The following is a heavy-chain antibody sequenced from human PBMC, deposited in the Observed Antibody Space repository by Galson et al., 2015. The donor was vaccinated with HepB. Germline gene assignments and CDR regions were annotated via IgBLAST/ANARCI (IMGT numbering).Heavy chain of an antibody. Sequence: SLRLSCAASGFTFSSYGMHWVRQAPGKGLEWVAVIWYDGSNKYYADSVKGRFTISRDNSKNTLYLQMNSLRAEDTAVYYCARDPIYYDFWSGYLTLNYGMDVWGQGTTVTVSS. CDR1: GFTFSSYG. CDR2: IWYDGSNK. D-gene: IGHD3-3*01. V-gene: IGHV3-33*01. CDR3: ARDPIYYDFWSGYLTLNYGMDV. J-gene: IGHJ6*02.